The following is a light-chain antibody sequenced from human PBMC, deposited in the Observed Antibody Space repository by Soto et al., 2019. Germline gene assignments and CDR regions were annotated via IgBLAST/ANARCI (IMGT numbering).Light chain of an antibody. CDR3: AAWDGSLNVVL. J-gene: IGLJ2*01. Sequence: QSVLTQPPSASGTPGQRVTISCSGSSSNIGSNTVNWYQQLPGSAPKLLMYSTNQRPSGVPDRFSGSKSGTSASLAISGLQAEDEADFYCAAWDGSLNVVLFGGGPKVTVL. V-gene: IGLV1-44*01. CDR1: SSNIGSNT. CDR2: STN.